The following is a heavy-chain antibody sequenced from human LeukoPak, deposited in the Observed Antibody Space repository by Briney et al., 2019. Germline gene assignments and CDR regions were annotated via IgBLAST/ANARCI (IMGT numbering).Heavy chain of an antibody. V-gene: IGHV4-39*01. CDR2: IYYSGST. D-gene: IGHD6-13*01. Sequence: SETLSLTCTVSGGSISSSTYYWGWIRQPPGKGLEWIGSIYYSGSTNYNPSLKSRVTISLDTSKNQFSLKLTSVTAADTAVYYCARREGSNWFYFDSWGQGTLVTVSS. J-gene: IGHJ4*02. CDR1: GGSISSSTYY. CDR3: ARREGSNWFYFDS.